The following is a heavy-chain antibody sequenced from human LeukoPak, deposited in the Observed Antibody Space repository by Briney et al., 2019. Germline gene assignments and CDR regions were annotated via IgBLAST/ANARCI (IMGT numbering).Heavy chain of an antibody. D-gene: IGHD3-3*01. CDR2: ISGSGGST. J-gene: IGHJ3*02. CDR3: AAEWPPRSPSRRTDAFDI. Sequence: GGSLRLSCAASGFTFSSYAMSWVRQAPGKGLEWVSAISGSGGSTYYADSVKGRFTISRDNSKNTLYLQMNSLRAEDTAVYYRAAEWPPRSPSRRTDAFDIWGQGTMVTVSS. CDR1: GFTFSSYA. V-gene: IGHV3-23*01.